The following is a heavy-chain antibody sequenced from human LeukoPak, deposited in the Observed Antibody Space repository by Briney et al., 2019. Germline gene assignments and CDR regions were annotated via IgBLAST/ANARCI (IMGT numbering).Heavy chain of an antibody. CDR1: GFTFSSYA. J-gene: IGHJ4*02. D-gene: IGHD6-19*01. CDR3: AKDRGSSGWYGFDY. Sequence: GSLRLSCAASGFTFSSYAMSWVRQAPGKGLEWVSVISGSGGSTYYADSVKGRFTISRDNSKNTPYLQMNSLRAEGTAVYYCAKDRGSSGWYGFDYWGQGTLVTVSS. CDR2: ISGSGGST. V-gene: IGHV3-23*01.